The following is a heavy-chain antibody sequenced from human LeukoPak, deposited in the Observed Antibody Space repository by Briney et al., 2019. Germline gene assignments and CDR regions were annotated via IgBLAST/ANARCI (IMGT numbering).Heavy chain of an antibody. CDR1: GGSFSGYY. Sequence: PSETLSLTCAVYGGSFSGYYWSWIRQPAGKGLEWIGRIYTSGSTNYNPSLKSRVTISVDTSKNQFSLKLSSVTAADTAVYYCARKYSSGWQEDYWGQGTLVTVSS. J-gene: IGHJ4*02. D-gene: IGHD6-19*01. CDR2: IYTSGST. CDR3: ARKYSSGWQEDY. V-gene: IGHV4-59*10.